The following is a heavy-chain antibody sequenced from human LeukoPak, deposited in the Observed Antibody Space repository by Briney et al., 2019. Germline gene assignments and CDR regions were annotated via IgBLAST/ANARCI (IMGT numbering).Heavy chain of an antibody. J-gene: IGHJ4*02. CDR1: GFTFSDYY. CDR2: ISSSGSTI. Sequence: PGGSLRLSCAASGFTFSDYYMSWIRQAPGKGLEWVSYISSSGSTIYYADSVKGQFTISRDNAKNSLYLQMNSLRAEDTAVYYCARQVLTGYYPVDYWGQGTLVTVSS. D-gene: IGHD3-9*01. CDR3: ARQVLTGYYPVDY. V-gene: IGHV3-11*01.